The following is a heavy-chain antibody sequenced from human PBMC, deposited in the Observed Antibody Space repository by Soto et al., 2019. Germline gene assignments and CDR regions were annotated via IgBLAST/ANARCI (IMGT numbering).Heavy chain of an antibody. D-gene: IGHD3-16*01. V-gene: IGHV3-23*01. CDR3: AKWHTYNYDSLAFSGFDC. CDR1: GFTFSSYA. CDR2: ISGGDGSP. J-gene: IGHJ4*02. Sequence: GGSLRLSCAASGFTFSSYAMSWVRQAPGKGLEWVSAISGGDGSPSYVDSVKGRFTISRDNSKNTLYLHMNSLRADDTAAYYCAKWHTYNYDSLAFSGFDCWGQGTQVTVSS.